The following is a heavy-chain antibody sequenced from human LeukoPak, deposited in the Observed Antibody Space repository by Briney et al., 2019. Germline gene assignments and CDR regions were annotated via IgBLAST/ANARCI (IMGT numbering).Heavy chain of an antibody. CDR1: GFTFSNCW. V-gene: IGHV3-7*03. D-gene: IGHD6-19*01. CDR3: AGGSGWLSDY. J-gene: IGHJ4*02. CDR2: MNHDGSEK. Sequence: GGSLRLSCEASGFTFSNCWMNWVRQAPGKGLEWVANMNHDGSEKYYVDSVKGRFTISRDNAKNSLYLQMNSLRAEDTAVYYCAGGSGWLSDYWGQGTLVTVSS.